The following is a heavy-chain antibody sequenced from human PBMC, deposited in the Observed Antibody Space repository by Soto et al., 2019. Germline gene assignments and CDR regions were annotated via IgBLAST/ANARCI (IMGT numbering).Heavy chain of an antibody. CDR1: GFTFSSYD. J-gene: IGHJ4*02. CDR3: AKRKAGTFDY. D-gene: IGHD6-19*01. CDR2: ISGSGGST. V-gene: IGHV3-23*01. Sequence: GGSLRLSCAASGFTFSSYDMSWVRQAPGKGLEWVSGISGSGGSTYYADSVKGRFTVSRDNSKNTLYLQMNSLRAEDTAVYYCAKRKAGTFDYWGQGTLVTVSS.